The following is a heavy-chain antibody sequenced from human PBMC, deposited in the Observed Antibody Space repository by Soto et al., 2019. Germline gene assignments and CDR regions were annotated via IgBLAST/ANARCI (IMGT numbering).Heavy chain of an antibody. CDR2: INWNSGSI. CDR1: GFTFDYYA. D-gene: IGHD6-13*01. CDR3: VKDESINWYSGHFRH. Sequence: GGSLRLSCAASGFTFDYYAMHWVRQFPGKGLEWVSGINWNSGSIGYGDSVKGRFAIPRDNAKNSLHLQMNSLSAEDTAFYYCVKDESINWYSGHFRHWGQGTLVTVSS. V-gene: IGHV3-9*01. J-gene: IGHJ1*01.